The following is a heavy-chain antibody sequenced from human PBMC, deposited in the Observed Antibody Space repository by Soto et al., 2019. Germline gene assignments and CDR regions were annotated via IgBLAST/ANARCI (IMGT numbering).Heavy chain of an antibody. CDR2: INAGNGNT. V-gene: IGHV1-3*01. D-gene: IGHD3-3*01. CDR3: ARLTPADYDFWSGYFRGRYYGMDV. J-gene: IGHJ6*02. CDR1: GYTFTSYA. Sequence: ASVKVSCKASGYTFTSYAMHWVRQAPGQRLEWMGWINAGNGNTKYSQKFQGRVTITRDTSASTAYMELSSLRSEDTAVYYCARLTPADYDFWSGYFRGRYYGMDVWGQGTTVTVSS.